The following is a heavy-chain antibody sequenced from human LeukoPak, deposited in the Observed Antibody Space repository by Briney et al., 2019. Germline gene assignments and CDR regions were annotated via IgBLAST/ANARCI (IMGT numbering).Heavy chain of an antibody. CDR1: GYTFTSYG. V-gene: IGHV1-2*02. CDR3: ARDYYGSKSSSFDP. D-gene: IGHD3-10*01. Sequence: ASVNVSCKASGYTFTSYGISWVRQAPGQGLEWMGWINPHSGGTDHAQKFQGRVTMTRDTSISTAYMELSRLRSDDTAVYYCARDYYGSKSSSFDPWGQGTLVTVSS. CDR2: INPHSGGT. J-gene: IGHJ5*02.